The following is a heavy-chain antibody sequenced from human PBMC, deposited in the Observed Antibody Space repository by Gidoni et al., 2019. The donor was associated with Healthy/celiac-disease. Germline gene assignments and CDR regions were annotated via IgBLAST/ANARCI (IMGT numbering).Heavy chain of an antibody. CDR2: IYYSGST. D-gene: IGHD6-19*01. CDR3: ARQRDYSSGGYDDPRGSSR. V-gene: IGHV4-39*01. J-gene: IGHJ4*02. CDR1: GGSIRSLRFY. Sequence: HLQLQESGPGLVTPSETLSLTCPVSGGSIRSLRFYWGWLRQPPGKGLEWIGSIYYSGSTYYNPSLKSRVNISVDASKNQFSLKLSSVSAADTAVDYCARQRDYSSGGYDDPRGSSRWGQGSLVTVSS.